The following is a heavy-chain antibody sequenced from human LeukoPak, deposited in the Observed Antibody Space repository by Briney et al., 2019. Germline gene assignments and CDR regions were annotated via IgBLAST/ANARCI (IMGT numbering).Heavy chain of an antibody. D-gene: IGHD5-18*01. J-gene: IGHJ6*03. Sequence: ASVKVSCKASGYTFTSYDINWVRQATGQGLEWMGWMNPNSGNTGYAQKFQGRVTMTRNTSISTAYMELSSLRSEDTAVYYCARGPMWIQLWPLYYYYMDVWGKGTTVTISS. CDR3: ARGPMWIQLWPLYYYYMDV. V-gene: IGHV1-8*01. CDR2: MNPNSGNT. CDR1: GYTFTSYD.